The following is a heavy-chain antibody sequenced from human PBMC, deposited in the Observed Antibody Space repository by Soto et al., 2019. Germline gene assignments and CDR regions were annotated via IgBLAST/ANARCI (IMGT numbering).Heavy chain of an antibody. CDR3: ARGRYSGYSGRGYYYYYGMDV. J-gene: IGHJ6*02. D-gene: IGHD5-12*01. Sequence: KPSETLSLTCTVSGGPISSYYWSWIRQPPGKGLEWIGYIYYSGSTNYNPSLKSRVTISVDTSKNQFSLKLSSVTAADTAVYYCARGRYSGYSGRGYYYYYGMDVWGQGTTVTVSS. V-gene: IGHV4-59*01. CDR2: IYYSGST. CDR1: GGPISSYY.